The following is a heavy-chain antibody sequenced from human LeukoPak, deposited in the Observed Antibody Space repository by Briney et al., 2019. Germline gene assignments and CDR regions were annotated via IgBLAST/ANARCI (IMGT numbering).Heavy chain of an antibody. CDR2: IIPIFGTA. CDR1: GGTFSSYA. V-gene: IGHV1-69*13. J-gene: IGHJ5*02. Sequence: SVKVSCKASGGTFSSYAISWVRQAPGQGLEWMGGIIPIFGTANYAQKFQGRVTITADESSSTAYMELSSLRSEDTAVYYCARGVRRYYYDSSGYLNWFDPWGQGTLVTVSS. CDR3: ARGVRRYYYDSSGYLNWFDP. D-gene: IGHD3-22*01.